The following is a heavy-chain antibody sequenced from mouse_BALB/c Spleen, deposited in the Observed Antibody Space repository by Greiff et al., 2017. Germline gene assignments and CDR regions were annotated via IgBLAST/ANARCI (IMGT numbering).Heavy chain of an antibody. CDR3: AREDGYYLFDY. CDR2: IYPGDGDT. D-gene: IGHD2-3*01. Sequence: VQRVESGAELVRPGSSVKISCKASGYAFSSYWMNWVKQRPGQGLEWIGQIYPGDGDTNYNGKFKGKATLTADKSSSTAYMQLSSLTSEDSAVYFCAREDGYYLFDYWGQGTTLTVSS. V-gene: IGHV1-80*01. CDR1: GYAFSSYW. J-gene: IGHJ2*01.